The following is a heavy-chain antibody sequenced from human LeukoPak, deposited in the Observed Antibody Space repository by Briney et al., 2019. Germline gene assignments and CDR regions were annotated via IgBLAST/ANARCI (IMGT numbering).Heavy chain of an antibody. D-gene: IGHD6-19*01. Sequence: GGSLRLSCAASGFTFSIYWMSWVRQAPGKGLEWVANIKEDGSEKYYVDSVKGRFTISRDNAQNSLYLQMNSLRAEDTAVYYCARDAAVAGLFDPWGQGTLVTVSS. V-gene: IGHV3-7*03. CDR1: GFTFSIYW. CDR3: ARDAAVAGLFDP. CDR2: IKEDGSEK. J-gene: IGHJ5*02.